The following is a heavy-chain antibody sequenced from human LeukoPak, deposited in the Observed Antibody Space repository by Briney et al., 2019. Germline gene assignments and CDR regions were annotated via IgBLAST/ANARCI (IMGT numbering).Heavy chain of an antibody. CDR3: VKLGYSSTSVRY. CDR2: VDNSGRNT. D-gene: IGHD2-2*01. CDR1: VFTLGSYG. J-gene: IGHJ4*02. V-gene: IGHV3-23*01. Sequence: GSLRLSCEASVFTLGSYGMGCVRQAPGKGLGWVSGVDNSGRNTYYGDSVKGRVTISRDTTKRTLYLQMNSPRAEDTALYFCVKLGYSSTSVRYWGQGTLVTVSS.